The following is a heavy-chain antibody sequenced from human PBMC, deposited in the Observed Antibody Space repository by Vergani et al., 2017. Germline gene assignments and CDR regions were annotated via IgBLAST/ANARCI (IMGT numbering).Heavy chain of an antibody. J-gene: IGHJ5*02. Sequence: QVQLQESGPGLVKPSETLSLTCTVSGYSISSGYYWGWIRQPPGKGLEWIGSIYHSGSTYYNPSLKSRVTISVDTSKNQFSLKLSSVTAADTAVYYCARVVFGLWELPGTWGXFDPWGQGTLVTVSS. CDR2: IYHSGST. D-gene: IGHD1-26*01. CDR3: ARVVFGLWELPGTWGXFDP. V-gene: IGHV4-38-2*02. CDR1: GYSISSGYY.